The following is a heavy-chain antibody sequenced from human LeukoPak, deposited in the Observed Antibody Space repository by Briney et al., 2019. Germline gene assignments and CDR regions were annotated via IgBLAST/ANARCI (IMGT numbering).Heavy chain of an antibody. Sequence: PGGSLRLSCAASRFTFSSYWFHWVRHAPGKGLVWVSRIGNDGSDTIYADSVKGRFTISRDNAKNTLYLQMNSLRAEDTAVYYCAREADSGSYYVTYYFDYWGQGTLVTVSS. CDR2: IGNDGSDT. D-gene: IGHD1-26*01. J-gene: IGHJ4*02. V-gene: IGHV3-74*01. CDR3: AREADSGSYYVTYYFDY. CDR1: RFTFSSYW.